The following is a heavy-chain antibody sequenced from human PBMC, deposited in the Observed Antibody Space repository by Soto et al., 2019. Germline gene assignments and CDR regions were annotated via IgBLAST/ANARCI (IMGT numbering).Heavy chain of an antibody. CDR3: ATSLVTSRTRVDY. D-gene: IGHD1-26*01. CDR1: GGSIYTGGFY. Sequence: QVQLQESGPGLVKPSQTLSLTCTVSGGSIYTGGFYWSWIRQLPGKGLEWLGYIYYTGSTQYTPSLKSRLTTSTDTSDNQFSLRLTSVTAADTAVYYCATSLVTSRTRVDYWGQGTLVTVSS. V-gene: IGHV4-31*03. CDR2: IYYTGST. J-gene: IGHJ4*02.